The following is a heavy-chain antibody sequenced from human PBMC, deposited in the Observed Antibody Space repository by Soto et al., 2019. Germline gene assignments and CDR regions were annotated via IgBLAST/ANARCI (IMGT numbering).Heavy chain of an antibody. V-gene: IGHV1-46*01. CDR2: INPSGGST. J-gene: IGHJ3*02. D-gene: IGHD3-22*01. Sequence: QVQLVQSGAEVKKPGASVKVSCKASGYTFTSYYMHWVRQAPGQGLEWMGIINPSGGSTSYAQKFQGRVTMTRDTSTSTVYMELSSLRSEDTAVYYCARDGYYDSSGYSLWDAFDIWGQGTMVTVSS. CDR3: ARDGYYDSSGYSLWDAFDI. CDR1: GYTFTSYY.